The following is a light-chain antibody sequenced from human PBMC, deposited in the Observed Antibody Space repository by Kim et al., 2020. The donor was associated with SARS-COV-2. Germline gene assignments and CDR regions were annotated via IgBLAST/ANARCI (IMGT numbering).Light chain of an antibody. CDR1: NSNIGSRS. V-gene: IGLV1-44*01. J-gene: IGLJ1*01. Sequence: QRVTFSCSGDNSNIGSRSVNWYQQLPGRAPKLLIYRNSLRPSGVSDRFSGSKSGTSASLAISRLESEDEADYYCATWDDSLTGPFVFGTGTRVTVL. CDR2: RNS. CDR3: ATWDDSLTGPFV.